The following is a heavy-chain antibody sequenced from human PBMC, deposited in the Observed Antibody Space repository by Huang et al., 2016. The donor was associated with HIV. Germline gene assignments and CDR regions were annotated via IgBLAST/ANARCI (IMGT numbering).Heavy chain of an antibody. CDR1: GFSISSYW. Sequence: EVQLVESGGGLVQPGGSLRLSCAASGFSISSYWMHWVRQGPGKGLGWCARSNRDGSSTSYADSVKGRFTISRDNAKNTLYLQMNSLRAEDTAVYYCARDPRIQSWLNFFDYWGQGTLVSVSS. CDR2: SNRDGSST. CDR3: ARDPRIQSWLNFFDY. J-gene: IGHJ4*02. V-gene: IGHV3-74*01. D-gene: IGHD3-22*01.